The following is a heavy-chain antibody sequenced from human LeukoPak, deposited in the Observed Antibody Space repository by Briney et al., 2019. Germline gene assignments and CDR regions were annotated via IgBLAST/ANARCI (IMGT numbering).Heavy chain of an antibody. V-gene: IGHV3-48*03. CDR1: GFTFSSYE. CDR3: ARHGQDIVVLPAMDV. D-gene: IGHD2-2*01. Sequence: GGSLRLSCAASGFTFSSYEMNWVRQAPGKGLEWVSYISGSGSAIYYADSVKGRFTISRDNAKNSLYLQMNSLRAEDTAVYYCARHGQDIVVLPAMDVWGKGTTVTVSS. CDR2: ISGSGSAI. J-gene: IGHJ6*04.